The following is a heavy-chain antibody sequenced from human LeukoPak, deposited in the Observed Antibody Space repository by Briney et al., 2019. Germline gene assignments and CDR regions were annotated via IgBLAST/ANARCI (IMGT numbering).Heavy chain of an antibody. CDR2: ISAYNGNT. J-gene: IGHJ4*02. D-gene: IGHD6-19*01. Sequence: ASVKVSCKASGYTFTSYGISWVRQAPGQGLEWMGWISAYNGNTNYAQKLQGRVTMTTDTSTSTAYMELRSLRSDDTAVYYCASSIAVAGSYYFDYWGQGTLVTVSS. CDR1: GYTFTSYG. V-gene: IGHV1-18*01. CDR3: ASSIAVAGSYYFDY.